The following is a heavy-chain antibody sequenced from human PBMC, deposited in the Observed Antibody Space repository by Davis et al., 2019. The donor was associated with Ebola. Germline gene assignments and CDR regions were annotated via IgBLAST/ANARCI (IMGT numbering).Heavy chain of an antibody. CDR3: ARSSIAVAGYYFDY. V-gene: IGHV3-48*01. CDR1: GFTFSSYS. Sequence: GESLKISCAASGFTFSSYSMNWVRQAPGKGLEWVSYISSSSSTIYYADSVKGRFTISRDNSKNTLYLQMNSLRAEDTAVYYCARSSIAVAGYYFDYWGQGTLVTVSS. J-gene: IGHJ4*02. CDR2: ISSSSSTI. D-gene: IGHD6-19*01.